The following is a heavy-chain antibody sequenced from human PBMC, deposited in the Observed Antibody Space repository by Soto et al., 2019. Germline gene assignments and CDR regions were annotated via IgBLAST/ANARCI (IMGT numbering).Heavy chain of an antibody. CDR3: TRRHGLDIDGYY. CDR1: GDSVSTNSAT. V-gene: IGHV6-1*01. CDR2: TYYRSKWFN. D-gene: IGHD1-1*01. J-gene: IGHJ4*02. Sequence: SQTLSLTCAISGDSVSTNSATWDWIRQSPSRGLEWLGRTYYRSKWFNDYAVSVKGRISINPDTSNNQFSLQLNSVTPDDTAVYYCTRRHGLDIDGYYWGPGIQVTVSS.